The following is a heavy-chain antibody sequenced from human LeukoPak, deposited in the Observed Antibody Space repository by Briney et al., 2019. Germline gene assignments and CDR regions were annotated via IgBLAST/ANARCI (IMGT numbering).Heavy chain of an antibody. V-gene: IGHV4-38-2*02. CDR2: IYHSGST. J-gene: IGHJ5*02. CDR3: ARGRYDFWSGTLGSWFDP. D-gene: IGHD3-3*01. CDR1: GYSISSGCY. Sequence: PSETLSLTCTVSGYSISSGCYWGWIRQPPGKGLEWIGSIYHSGSTYCDPSLKSRVTISVDTSKNQFSLKLSSVTAADTAVYYCARGRYDFWSGTLGSWFDPWGQGTLVTVSS.